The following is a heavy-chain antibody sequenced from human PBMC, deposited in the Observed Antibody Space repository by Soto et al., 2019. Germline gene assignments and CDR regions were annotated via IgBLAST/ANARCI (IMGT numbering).Heavy chain of an antibody. CDR1: GGSISSSSYY. D-gene: IGHD3-16*01. V-gene: IGHV4-61*05. CDR2: IYYSGST. CDR3: ARLQGEASYGRDAFGH. J-gene: IGHJ5*02. Sequence: SETLALTCTVSGGSISSSSYYWGWIRQPPGKGLEWIGCIYYSGSTNYNPSLKSRVTISVDTSKNQFSLKLSSVTAVGAGMYHCARLQGEASYGRDAFGHWGQGTLVTGSS.